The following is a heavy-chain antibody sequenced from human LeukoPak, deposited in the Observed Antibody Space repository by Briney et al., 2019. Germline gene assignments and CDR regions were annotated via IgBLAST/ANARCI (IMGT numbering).Heavy chain of an antibody. Sequence: PGGSLRLSCSASGFTFISYWLTWVGQAPGKGLEGVANINQPGNEKYYADSVKGRFTISRDNAKNSLFLQMNSLRGDDTAVYYCVRDALVNGYGSSWQYYYYMDVWGKGTTVTVSS. D-gene: IGHD6-13*01. CDR2: INQPGNEK. J-gene: IGHJ6*03. CDR1: GFTFISYW. CDR3: VRDALVNGYGSSWQYYYYMDV. V-gene: IGHV3-7*01.